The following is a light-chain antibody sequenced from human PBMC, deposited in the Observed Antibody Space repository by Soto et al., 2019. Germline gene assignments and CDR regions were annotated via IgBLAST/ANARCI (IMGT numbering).Light chain of an antibody. CDR3: QQYDNWPPGT. V-gene: IGKV3-15*01. CDR1: QSLSSN. CDR2: DAS. J-gene: IGKJ1*01. Sequence: IVMTQSPATLSVSPGERATLSCRASQSLSSNLAWYQQMPGQAPRLLIYDASTRATGIPPRFSGSGSGTEFTLTISSLQSEDFAVYYCQQYDNWPPGTFGQGTKVEIK.